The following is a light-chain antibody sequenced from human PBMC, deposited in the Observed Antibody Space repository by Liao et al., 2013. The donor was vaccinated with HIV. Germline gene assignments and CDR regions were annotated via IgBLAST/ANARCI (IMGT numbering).Light chain of an antibody. CDR3: QAWDSSTVV. V-gene: IGLV3-1*01. Sequence: SYELTQPPSVSVSPGQTASITCSGDKLGDKYACWYHQKPGQSPVXVIYQDNKRPSGIPDRFSGSNSGNTATLTISGTQAMDEADYYCQAWDSSTVVFGGGTKLTVL. CDR1: KLGDKY. J-gene: IGLJ2*01. CDR2: QDN.